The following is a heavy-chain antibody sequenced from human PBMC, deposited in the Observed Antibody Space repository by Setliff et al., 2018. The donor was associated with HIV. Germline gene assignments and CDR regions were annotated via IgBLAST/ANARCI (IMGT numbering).Heavy chain of an antibody. D-gene: IGHD2-21*01. CDR2: ISSSSSYI. CDR1: GFTFGDYP. Sequence: AGGSLRLSCIASGFTFGDYPMSWVRQAPGKGLEWVSSISSSSSYIYYADSVKGRFTISRDNAKNSLYLQMNSLRAEDTAVYYCARGQFRLRPDSLDLWGQGTLVTVSS. V-gene: IGHV3-21*01. CDR3: ARGQFRLRPDSLDL. J-gene: IGHJ3*01.